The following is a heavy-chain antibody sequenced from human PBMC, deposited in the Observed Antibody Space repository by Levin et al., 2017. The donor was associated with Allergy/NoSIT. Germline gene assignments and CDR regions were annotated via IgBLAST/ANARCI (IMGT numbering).Heavy chain of an antibody. CDR3: AREGRQWLDDAFDI. D-gene: IGHD6-19*01. CDR2: ISYDGSNK. J-gene: IGHJ3*02. CDR1: GFTFSSYA. V-gene: IGHV3-30*04. Sequence: PGGSLRLSCAASGFTFSSYAMHWVRQAPGKGLEWVAVISYDGSNKYYADSVKGRFTISRDNSKNTLYLQMNSLRAEDTAVYYCAREGRQWLDDAFDIWGQGTMVTVSS.